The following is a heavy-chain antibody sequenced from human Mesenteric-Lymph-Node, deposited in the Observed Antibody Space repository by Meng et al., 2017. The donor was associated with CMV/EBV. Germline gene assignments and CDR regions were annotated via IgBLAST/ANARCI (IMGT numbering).Heavy chain of an antibody. CDR1: GYTFTNYD. V-gene: IGHV1-8*01. CDR3: ARGVLRAPYYDYYNGMDV. Sequence: ASVKVSCKASGYTFTNYDINWVRQATGQGLEWMGWMNPNSGNTGYAQKFQDRVTMTRDTSLTTAYMELSSLRSEDTAVYFCARGVLRAPYYDYYNGMDVWGQGTTVTVSS. J-gene: IGHJ6*02. CDR2: MNPNSGNT. D-gene: IGHD3-16*01.